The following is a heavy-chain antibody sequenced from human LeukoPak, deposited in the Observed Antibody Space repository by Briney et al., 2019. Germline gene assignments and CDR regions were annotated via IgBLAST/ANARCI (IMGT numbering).Heavy chain of an antibody. J-gene: IGHJ4*02. CDR3: ARAFPSSGSYFDY. V-gene: IGHV3-43*02. D-gene: IGHD1-26*01. CDR2: VSGDGGST. CDR1: GFTFDDYA. Sequence: GGSLRLSCAASGFTFDDYAMHWVRQAPGKGLEWVSLVSGDGGSTYYADSVKGRFTISRDNSKNTLYLQMNSLRAEDTAVYYCARAFPSSGSYFDYWGQGTLVTVSS.